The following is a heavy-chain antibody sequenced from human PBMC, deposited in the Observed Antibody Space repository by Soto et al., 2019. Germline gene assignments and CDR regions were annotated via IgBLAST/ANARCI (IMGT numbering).Heavy chain of an antibody. CDR3: ARAYGGFDNGLDV. CDR1: GDSIRSYY. Sequence: SETLSLTCTVSGDSIRSYYWTWIRQPPGKGLELIGYIYYSGSTRYNPSLKSRVTISVDMSKNQFSLKLSSVIAADTAVYYCARAYGGFDNGLDVWGQGTTVTVSS. CDR2: IYYSGST. V-gene: IGHV4-59*01. J-gene: IGHJ6*02. D-gene: IGHD5-12*01.